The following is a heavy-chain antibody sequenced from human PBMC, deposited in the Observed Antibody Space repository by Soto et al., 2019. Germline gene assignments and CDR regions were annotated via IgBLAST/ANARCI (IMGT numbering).Heavy chain of an antibody. J-gene: IGHJ4*02. D-gene: IGHD5-12*01. CDR2: ISGSGGST. Sequence: GGSLRLSCAASGFTFSSYAMSWVRQAPGKGLEWVSAISGSGGSTYYADSVKGRFTISRDNSKDTLYLQMNSLRAEDTAVYYCAKSASQWLRSEGGYWGQGNLVTVSS. V-gene: IGHV3-23*01. CDR3: AKSASQWLRSEGGY. CDR1: GFTFSSYA.